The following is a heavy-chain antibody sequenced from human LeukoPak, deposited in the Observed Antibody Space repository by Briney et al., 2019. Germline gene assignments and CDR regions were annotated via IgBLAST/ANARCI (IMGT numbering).Heavy chain of an antibody. D-gene: IGHD6-13*01. CDR2: ISYDGSNK. CDR1: GFTFSSYA. CDR3: ARGRRVGIAAAGMQYYFDY. J-gene: IGHJ4*02. Sequence: GGSLRLSCAASGFTFSSYAMHWVRQAPGKGLEWVAVISYDGSNKYYADSVKGRFTISRDNSKNTLYLQMNSLRAEDTAVYYCARGRRVGIAAAGMQYYFDYWGQGTLVTVSS. V-gene: IGHV3-30-3*01.